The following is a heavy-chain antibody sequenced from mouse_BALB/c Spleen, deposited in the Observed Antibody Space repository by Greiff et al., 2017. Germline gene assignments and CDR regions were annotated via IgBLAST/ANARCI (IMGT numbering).Heavy chain of an antibody. V-gene: IGHV5-9-3*01. D-gene: IGHD1-1*01. CDR1: GFTFSSYA. CDR2: ISSGGSYT. CDR3: ARQSVRGAMDY. J-gene: IGHJ4*01. Sequence: EVQVVESGGGLVKPGGSLKLSCAASGFTFSSYAMSWVRQTPEKRLEWVATISSGGSYTYYPDSVKGRFTISRDNAKNTLYMQMSSLRSEDTAMYYCARQSVRGAMDYWGQGTSVTVSS.